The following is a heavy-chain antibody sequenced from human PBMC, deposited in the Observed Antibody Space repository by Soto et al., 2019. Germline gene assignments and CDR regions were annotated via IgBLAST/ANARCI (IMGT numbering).Heavy chain of an antibody. Sequence: PGGSLRLSCAASGFTFSSYEMNWVRQAPGKGLEWVSYISGSGSTICYADSVKGRFTISRDNAKNSLYLQMNSLRAEDTAVYYCARDLVAISLSAENDYWGQGTLVTVSS. D-gene: IGHD5-12*01. V-gene: IGHV3-48*03. J-gene: IGHJ4*02. CDR1: GFTFSSYE. CDR3: ARDLVAISLSAENDY. CDR2: ISGSGSTI.